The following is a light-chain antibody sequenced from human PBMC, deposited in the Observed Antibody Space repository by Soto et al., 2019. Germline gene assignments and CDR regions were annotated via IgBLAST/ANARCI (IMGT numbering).Light chain of an antibody. CDR2: DVS. CDR1: SSDVGGYKY. CDR3: SSYTSSSTGV. J-gene: IGLJ3*02. V-gene: IGLV2-14*03. Sequence: QSALTQPASVSGSPGQSITISCTGTSSDVGGYKYVSWYQQHPGKAPKLMIYDVSNRPSGVSNRFSGSKSGNTASLTISGLQAEDEADYYCSSYTSSSTGVFGGGTKVTVL.